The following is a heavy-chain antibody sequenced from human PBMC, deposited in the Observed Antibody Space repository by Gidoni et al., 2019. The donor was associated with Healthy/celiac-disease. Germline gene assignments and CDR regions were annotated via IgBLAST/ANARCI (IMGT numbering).Heavy chain of an antibody. CDR3: AKGWDYDSSGSFDY. Sequence: EVQLVESGGGLVPPGWSLRLSCAASGFTFDDYAMHWVRQAPGKGLAWVSGISWNSGSIGYADSVKGRFTSSRDNAKNSLYLQMNSLRAEDTALYYCAKGWDYDSSGSFDYWGQGTLVTVSS. D-gene: IGHD3-22*01. CDR1: GFTFDDYA. J-gene: IGHJ4*02. V-gene: IGHV3-9*01. CDR2: ISWNSGSI.